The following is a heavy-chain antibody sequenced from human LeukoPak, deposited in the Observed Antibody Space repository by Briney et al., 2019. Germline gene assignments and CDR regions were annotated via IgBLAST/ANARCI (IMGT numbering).Heavy chain of an antibody. J-gene: IGHJ4*02. CDR2: ISGSGGST. Sequence: GGSLRLSCAASGFTFSSYEMNWVRQAPGKGLEWVPAISGSGGSTYYADSVKGRFTISRDNSKNTLYLQMNSLRAEDTAVYYCANARDYYYDSSGYWDWGQGTLVTVSS. D-gene: IGHD3-22*01. CDR3: ANARDYYYDSSGYWD. V-gene: IGHV3-23*01. CDR1: GFTFSSYE.